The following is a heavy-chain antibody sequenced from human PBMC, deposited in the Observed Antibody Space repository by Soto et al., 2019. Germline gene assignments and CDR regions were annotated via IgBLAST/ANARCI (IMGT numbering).Heavy chain of an antibody. CDR1: GGSVSSGIYY. Sequence: PSETLSLTCTVSGGSVSSGIYYWTWIRQPPGKGLEWIGYIYYSGSTNYNPSLKSRVTISLDTSKNQFSLKLSSVTAADTAVYYCTTDRRITMIAPDYWGQGTLVTVSS. V-gene: IGHV4-61*01. CDR3: TTDRRITMIAPDY. D-gene: IGHD3-22*01. J-gene: IGHJ4*02. CDR2: IYYSGST.